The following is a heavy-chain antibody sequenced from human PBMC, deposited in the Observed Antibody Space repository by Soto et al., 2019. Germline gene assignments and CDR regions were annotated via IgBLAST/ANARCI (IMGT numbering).Heavy chain of an antibody. CDR2: IIPILGIA. Sequence: ASVKVSCKASGGTFSSYTISWVRQAPGQGLEWMGRIIPILGIANYAQKFQGRVTITADKSTSTAYMELRSLRSDDTAVYYCARGGSGSYYDSDFDYWGQGTLVTVSS. CDR1: GGTFSSYT. V-gene: IGHV1-69*02. J-gene: IGHJ4*02. D-gene: IGHD3-10*01. CDR3: ARGGSGSYYDSDFDY.